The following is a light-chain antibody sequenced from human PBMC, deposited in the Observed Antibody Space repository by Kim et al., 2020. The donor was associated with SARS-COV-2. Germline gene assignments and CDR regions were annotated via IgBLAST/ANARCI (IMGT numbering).Light chain of an antibody. CDR2: DAS. CDR1: QSVSNY. CDR3: QQRSDWVT. Sequence: LSLSPGERAILSCRASQSVSNYLAWYQQKPGQAPRLLIYDASNRATGIPARFSGFGSGTDFTLIISSLEPEDFAVYYCQQRSDWVTFGGGTKLEI. V-gene: IGKV3-11*01. J-gene: IGKJ4*01.